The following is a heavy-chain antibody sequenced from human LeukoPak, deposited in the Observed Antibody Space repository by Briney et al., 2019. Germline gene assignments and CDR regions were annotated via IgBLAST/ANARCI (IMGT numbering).Heavy chain of an antibody. J-gene: IGHJ4*02. V-gene: IGHV4-39*01. CDR1: GGSISSSSYY. CDR2: IYYSGST. Sequence: SETLSLTCTVSGGSISSSSYYWGWIRQPPGKELEWIGSIYYSGSTCYNPSLKSRVTTSVDTPKNQFSLKLSSVTAADTAVYYCAVRDIVVVPAATPFDYWGQGTLVTVSS. D-gene: IGHD2-2*01. CDR3: AVRDIVVVPAATPFDY.